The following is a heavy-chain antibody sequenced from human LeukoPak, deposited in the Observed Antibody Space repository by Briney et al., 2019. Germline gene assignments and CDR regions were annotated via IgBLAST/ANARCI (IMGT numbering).Heavy chain of an antibody. Sequence: GGSMTLSCAASGLTFSSYATHWVRQAQDKGLEWVAAISNEGGNKFYTNFVKGRLSISRDTSKHPPCMQMDRQRAADTSVYYCAKKRGCGDYYFDYWGQGTLVTVSS. V-gene: IGHV3-30*04. J-gene: IGHJ4*02. D-gene: IGHD4-17*01. CDR2: ISNEGGNK. CDR1: GLTFSSYA. CDR3: AKKRGCGDYYFDY.